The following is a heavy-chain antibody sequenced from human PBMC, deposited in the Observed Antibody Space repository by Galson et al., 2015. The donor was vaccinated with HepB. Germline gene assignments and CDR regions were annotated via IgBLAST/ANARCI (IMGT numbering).Heavy chain of an antibody. CDR2: INPNSGGT. D-gene: IGHD4-11*01. CDR3: ASDRVTTAAY. J-gene: IGHJ4*02. V-gene: IGHV1-2*06. Sequence: HWVRQAPGQGLEWMGRINPNSGGTNYSQKFQGRVTMTRDTSISTAYMELRRLRSDDTAVYYCASDRVTTAAYWGQGTLVTVSS.